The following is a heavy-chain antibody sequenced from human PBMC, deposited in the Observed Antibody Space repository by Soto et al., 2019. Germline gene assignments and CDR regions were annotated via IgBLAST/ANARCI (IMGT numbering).Heavy chain of an antibody. Sequence: SETLSLTCTVSGGSISSGDYYWSWIRQPPGKGLEWIGYIYYSGSTYYNPSLKSRVTISVDTSKNQFSLKLSSVTAADTAVYYCARDFCSGGSCYYDYWGQGTLVTVSS. CDR3: ARDFCSGGSCYYDY. J-gene: IGHJ4*02. CDR1: GGSISSGDYY. V-gene: IGHV4-30-4*01. D-gene: IGHD2-15*01. CDR2: IYYSGST.